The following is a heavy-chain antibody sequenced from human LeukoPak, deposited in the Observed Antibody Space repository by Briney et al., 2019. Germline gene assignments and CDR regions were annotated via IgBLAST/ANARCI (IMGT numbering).Heavy chain of an antibody. CDR1: GYTFTSYY. V-gene: IGHV1-46*01. CDR3: ASSESGYDPSFDY. D-gene: IGHD5-12*01. Sequence: ASVTVSCKASGYTFTSYYMHWVRQAPGQGLEWMGIINPSGGSTSYAQKFQGRVTMTRDTSTSTVYMELSSLRSEDTAVYYCASSESGYDPSFDYWGQGTLVTVSS. CDR2: INPSGGST. J-gene: IGHJ4*02.